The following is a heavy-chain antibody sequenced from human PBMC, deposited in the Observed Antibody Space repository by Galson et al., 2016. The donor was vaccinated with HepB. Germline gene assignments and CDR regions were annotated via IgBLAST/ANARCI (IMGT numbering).Heavy chain of an antibody. V-gene: IGHV3-33*01. CDR3: ARDLGGCNGFGCSYYFDY. CDR2: IWYNGRNK. Sequence: SLRLSCAAAGFNLGSFGMNWVRQTPGKEPEWLAVIWYNGRNKYYADSVRGRFTISRDTSTNMVYLHMNSLRVQDAAMYYCARDLGGCNGFGCSYYFDYWGQGILVTVSS. D-gene: IGHD2/OR15-2a*01. CDR1: GFNLGSFG. J-gene: IGHJ4*02.